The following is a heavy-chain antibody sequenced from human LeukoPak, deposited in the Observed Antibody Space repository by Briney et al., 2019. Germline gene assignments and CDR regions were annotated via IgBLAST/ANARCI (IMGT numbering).Heavy chain of an antibody. CDR3: ARVRYYGSGSYSWFDP. Sequence: PGGSLRLSCAPSGFTLSIYDVHCVRHATGKGLECGSAIGTAGDTYYPGSVKGRFPISRENAKNSLYLQMNSLRAGDTAVYYCARVRYYGSGSYSWFDPWGQGTLVTVSS. CDR2: IGTAGDT. J-gene: IGHJ5*02. D-gene: IGHD3-10*01. CDR1: GFTLSIYD. V-gene: IGHV3-13*01.